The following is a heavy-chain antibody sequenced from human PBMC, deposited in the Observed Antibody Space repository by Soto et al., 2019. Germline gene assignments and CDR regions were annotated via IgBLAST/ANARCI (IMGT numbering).Heavy chain of an antibody. J-gene: IGHJ5*02. CDR3: ARLPIPYKLRGSFDP. CDR2: ISYDGSNK. D-gene: IGHD2-2*02. V-gene: IGHV3-30-3*01. Sequence: GGSLRLSCAASGFTFSSYAMHWVRQAPGKGLEWVAVISYDGSNKYYADSVKGRFTISRDNSKNTLYLQMNSLRAEDTAVYYCARLPIPYKLRGSFDPWGQGTLVTVSS. CDR1: GFTFSSYA.